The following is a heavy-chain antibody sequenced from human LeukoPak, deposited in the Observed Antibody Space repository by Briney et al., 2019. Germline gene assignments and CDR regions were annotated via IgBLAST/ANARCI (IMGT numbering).Heavy chain of an antibody. J-gene: IGHJ4*02. V-gene: IGHV3-21*01. CDR2: ISSSSSYI. CDR1: GFTFSSYS. Sequence: RAGGSLRLSCAASGFTFSSYSMNWVRQAPGKGLEWVSSISSSSSYIYYADSVKGRFTISRDNSRNTLYLQMNSLRAEDTAVYYCAKDSRHRIVGTTTFLDYWGQGTLVTVSS. D-gene: IGHD1-26*01. CDR3: AKDSRHRIVGTTTFLDY.